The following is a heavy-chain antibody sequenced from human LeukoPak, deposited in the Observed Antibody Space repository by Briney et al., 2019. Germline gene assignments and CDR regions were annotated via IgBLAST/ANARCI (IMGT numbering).Heavy chain of an antibody. J-gene: IGHJ4*02. CDR2: ISGDGYTT. Sequence: PGGSLRLSCAASGFTFGDYAMHWVRQVPGKGLEWVSLISGDGYTTYYADSVKGRFTVSRDNSKNSLYLQMNGLRIEDTAFYYCAKDIENYDSTGHFDYWGQGTLVTVSS. CDR3: AKDIENYDSTGHFDY. D-gene: IGHD3-22*01. V-gene: IGHV3-43*02. CDR1: GFTFGDYA.